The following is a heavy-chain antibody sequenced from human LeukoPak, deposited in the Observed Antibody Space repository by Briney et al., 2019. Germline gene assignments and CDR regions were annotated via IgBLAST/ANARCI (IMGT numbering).Heavy chain of an antibody. J-gene: IGHJ4*02. D-gene: IGHD6-25*01. Sequence: RTSETLSLTCAVSAYSISSGYYWGWIRQPPGKGLEWIASIYHSGITYYNPSLKSRVTISVDTSKNHFSLKVSSVTAADSAVYYCARQYTSGSGYYFDYWGQGALVSVSS. V-gene: IGHV4-38-2*01. CDR2: IYHSGIT. CDR1: AYSISSGYY. CDR3: ARQYTSGSGYYFDY.